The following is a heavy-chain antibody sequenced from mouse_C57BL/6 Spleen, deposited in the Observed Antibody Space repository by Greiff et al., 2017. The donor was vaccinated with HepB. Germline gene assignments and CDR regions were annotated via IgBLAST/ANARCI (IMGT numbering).Heavy chain of an antibody. J-gene: IGHJ4*01. D-gene: IGHD2-5*01. CDR1: GYTFTSYW. Sequence: QVQLQQPGAELVMPGASVKLSCKASGYTFTSYWMHWVKQRPGQGLEWIGEIDPSDSYTNYNQKFKGKSTLTVDKSSSTAYMQISSLTSEDSAVYYCASEGYSNYAMDYWGQVTSVTVSS. CDR3: ASEGYSNYAMDY. CDR2: IDPSDSYT. V-gene: IGHV1-69*01.